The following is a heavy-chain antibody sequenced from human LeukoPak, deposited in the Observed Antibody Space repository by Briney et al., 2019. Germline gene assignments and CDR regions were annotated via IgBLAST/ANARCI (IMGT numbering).Heavy chain of an antibody. V-gene: IGHV4-59*04. CDR1: GGSISIYN. CDR3: ARNQAVAGNHGALDI. J-gene: IGHJ3*02. D-gene: IGHD6-19*01. Sequence: SETLSLTCTVSGGSISIYNWTWIRQPPGKGLEWIGYIYYSGSAYYNASLKSRVTMSVDTSKNQFSLKLSSVTAVDTAVYYCARNQAVAGNHGALDIWGQGTMVTVSS. CDR2: IYYSGSA.